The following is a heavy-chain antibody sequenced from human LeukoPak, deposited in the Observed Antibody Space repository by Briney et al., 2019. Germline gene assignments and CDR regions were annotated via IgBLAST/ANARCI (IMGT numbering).Heavy chain of an antibody. D-gene: IGHD3-10*01. Sequence: PGGTLRLSCAASGITFSSYGMSWVRQAPGKGLEWVSGIRGSGVSTSYADSVKGRFTISRDNSKNMLYLFMNNLRAEDTAVYYCALLGGKLLWRIDYWGQGTRVTVSS. CDR1: GITFSSYG. J-gene: IGHJ4*02. V-gene: IGHV3-23*01. CDR3: ALLGGKLLWRIDY. CDR2: IRGSGVST.